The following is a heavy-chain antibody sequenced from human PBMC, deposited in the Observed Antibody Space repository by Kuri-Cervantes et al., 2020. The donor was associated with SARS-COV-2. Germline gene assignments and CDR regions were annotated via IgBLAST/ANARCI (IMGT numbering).Heavy chain of an antibody. CDR2: IAPNSGGT. CDR1: GYTFSDSY. CDR3: ATSVAARPHFDY. V-gene: IGHV1-2*02. Sequence: ASVKVSCKASGYTFSDSYIHWVRQAPGQGLEWMGWIAPNSGGTKYAQKFQGRVTMTRDTSTSSVYMELTRLRSDDTAVYYCATSVAARPHFDYWGQGTLVTVSS. D-gene: IGHD6-6*01. J-gene: IGHJ4*02.